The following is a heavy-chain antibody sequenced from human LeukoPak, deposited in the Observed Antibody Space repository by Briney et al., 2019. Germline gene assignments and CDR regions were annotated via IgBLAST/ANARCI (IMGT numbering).Heavy chain of an antibody. Sequence: PSETLSLTCTVSGGSISGYYWNWIRRPAGKGLEWIGRVYPSGNTNYNPSLKSRVTMSVDTSKNQFSLKLSSVTAADTAVYYCARGSSWYSQFDYWGQGTLVTVSS. D-gene: IGHD6-13*01. V-gene: IGHV4-4*07. J-gene: IGHJ4*02. CDR2: VYPSGNT. CDR1: GGSISGYY. CDR3: ARGSSWYSQFDY.